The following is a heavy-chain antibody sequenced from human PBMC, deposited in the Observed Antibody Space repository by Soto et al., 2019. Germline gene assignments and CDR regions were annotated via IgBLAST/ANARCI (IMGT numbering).Heavy chain of an antibody. Sequence: ETLSLTCTVSSDSISNYYCSWFRQPPGKGLEWIGYMHYNGYTSYNPSLRSRVTIAIDKSKNQFSLKLSSVTAADTAIYYCARKGYDGTDYYKTWGQGTPVTVSS. CDR1: SDSISNYY. D-gene: IGHD3-22*01. CDR3: ARKGYDGTDYYKT. CDR2: MHYNGYT. J-gene: IGHJ5*02. V-gene: IGHV4-59*12.